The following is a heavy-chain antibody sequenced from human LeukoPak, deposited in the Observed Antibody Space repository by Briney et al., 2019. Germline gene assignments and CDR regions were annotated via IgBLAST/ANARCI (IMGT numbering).Heavy chain of an antibody. Sequence: GGALRLSCAASGFTFSTYAVSWVRQAPGKGLEWVSYISSSSSYKNYAASVNGRFTISTDNAKNSLYLQMNSLRAEDTAVYYCASAGLGSYYDYYWGQGTLVTVSS. D-gene: IGHD3-10*01. CDR1: GFTFSTYA. CDR2: ISSSSSYK. J-gene: IGHJ4*02. CDR3: ASAGLGSYYDYY. V-gene: IGHV3-11*03.